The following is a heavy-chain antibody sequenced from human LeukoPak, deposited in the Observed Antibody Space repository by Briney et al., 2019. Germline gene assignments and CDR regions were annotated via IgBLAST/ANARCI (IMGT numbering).Heavy chain of an antibody. CDR2: IYTSGST. Sequence: SETLSLTCTVSGGSISSYYWSWIRQPAGKGLEWIGRIYTSGSTNYNPSLKSRVTMSVDTSKNQFSQKLSSVTAADTAVYYCARAVKYYGSGSNCFDYWGQGTLVTVSS. D-gene: IGHD3-10*01. CDR1: GGSISSYY. V-gene: IGHV4-4*07. J-gene: IGHJ4*02. CDR3: ARAVKYYGSGSNCFDY.